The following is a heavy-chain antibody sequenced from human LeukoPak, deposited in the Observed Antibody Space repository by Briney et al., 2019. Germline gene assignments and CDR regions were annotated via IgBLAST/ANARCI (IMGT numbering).Heavy chain of an antibody. CDR3: ARQHPSGRGSGLDY. CDR2: IYYSGST. CDR1: GGSISGYY. D-gene: IGHD2-15*01. V-gene: IGHV4-59*08. Sequence: SETLSLTCTVSGGSISGYYWSWIRQPPGKGLDWIGYIYYSGSTSYNPSLKSRVTISIDTSKNQFSLKLNSVTAADTAVYYCARQHPSGRGSGLDYWGPGALVIVSS. J-gene: IGHJ4*02.